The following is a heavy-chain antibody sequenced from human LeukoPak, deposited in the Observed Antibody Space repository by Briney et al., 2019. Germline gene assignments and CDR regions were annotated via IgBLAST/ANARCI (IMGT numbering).Heavy chain of an antibody. CDR3: ARDRYCGGDCLDY. CDR2: INPNSGGT. D-gene: IGHD2-21*01. CDR1: GYTFTGYY. V-gene: IGHV1-2*06. Sequence: ASVKVSCKASGYTFTGYYMHWVRQAPGQGLEWMGRINPNSGGTNYAQKFQGRVTMTRDTSISTAYMELSRLRSDDTAVYYCARDRYCGGDCLDYWGQGTLVTVSS. J-gene: IGHJ4*02.